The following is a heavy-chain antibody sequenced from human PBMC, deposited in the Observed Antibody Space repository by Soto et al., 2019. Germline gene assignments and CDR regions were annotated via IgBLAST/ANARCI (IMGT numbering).Heavy chain of an antibody. CDR2: ISAYNGNT. CDR1: GYTFTSYG. J-gene: IGHJ4*02. D-gene: IGHD3-10*01. Sequence: GASVKVSCKASGYTFTSYGISWVRQAPGQGLEWMGWISAYNGNTNYAQKLQGRVTMTRNTSISTAHMELSSLRSEDTAVYYCARGRGGPAYYFDYWGQGALVTVSS. CDR3: ARGRGGPAYYFDY. V-gene: IGHV1-18*01.